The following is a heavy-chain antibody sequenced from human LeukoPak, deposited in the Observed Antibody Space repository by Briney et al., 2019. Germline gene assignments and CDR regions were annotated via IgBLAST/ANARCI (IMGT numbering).Heavy chain of an antibody. CDR3: AKASDGYNYGY. Sequence: GGSLRLSCAASGFTFSSYNMNWVRQAPGKGLEWVSSISSSSSYIYYADSVKGRFTISRDNAKNSLYLQMNSLRAEDTAVYYCAKASDGYNYGYWGQGTLVTVSS. V-gene: IGHV3-21*01. CDR2: ISSSSSYI. CDR1: GFTFSSYN. J-gene: IGHJ4*02. D-gene: IGHD5-24*01.